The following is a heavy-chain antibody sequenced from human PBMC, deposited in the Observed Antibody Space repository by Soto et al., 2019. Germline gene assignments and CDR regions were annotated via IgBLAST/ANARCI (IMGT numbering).Heavy chain of an antibody. Sequence: QITLKESGPTLVKSTQTLTLTCTFSGFSLSPGGVGVGWIRQPPGEALEYLALIYWDDDKRYSPSLKTRLTLTKDTSKNQVVLTMTNMDPVDTATYYCAHRQGGYNWNDGDFDFWGQGTLVTVSS. D-gene: IGHD1-1*01. V-gene: IGHV2-5*02. CDR2: IYWDDDK. J-gene: IGHJ4*02. CDR1: GFSLSPGGVG. CDR3: AHRQGGYNWNDGDFDF.